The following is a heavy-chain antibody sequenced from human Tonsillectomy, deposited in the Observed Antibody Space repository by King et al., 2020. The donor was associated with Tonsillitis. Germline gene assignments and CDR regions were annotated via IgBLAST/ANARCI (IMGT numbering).Heavy chain of an antibody. CDR2: ISYDGSNT. Sequence: VQRVESGGGLVQPGRSLRLSCAASGFTFSSYAIHWVRQAPGKGLEWVAVISYDGSNTYYADSVKRRFTISRDNSKNTLYLQMNILGAEDTAVYYCAREGAMGFGEPHFDYWGQGTLVTVSS. D-gene: IGHD3-10*01. CDR1: GFTFSSYA. V-gene: IGHV3-30-3*01. J-gene: IGHJ4*02. CDR3: AREGAMGFGEPHFDY.